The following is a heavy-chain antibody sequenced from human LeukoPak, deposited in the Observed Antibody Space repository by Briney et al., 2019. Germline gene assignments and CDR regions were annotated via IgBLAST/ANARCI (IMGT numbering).Heavy chain of an antibody. D-gene: IGHD6-13*01. V-gene: IGHV4-39*01. Sequence: PSETLSLTCTVSGGSISSSSYYWGWIRQPPGKGLEWIGSIYYSGSTYYNPSLKSRVTISVGTSKNQFSLKLSSVTAADTAVYYCARQGYGDSSSWFYFDYWGQGTLVTVSS. CDR1: GGSISSSSYY. J-gene: IGHJ4*02. CDR3: ARQGYGDSSSWFYFDY. CDR2: IYYSGST.